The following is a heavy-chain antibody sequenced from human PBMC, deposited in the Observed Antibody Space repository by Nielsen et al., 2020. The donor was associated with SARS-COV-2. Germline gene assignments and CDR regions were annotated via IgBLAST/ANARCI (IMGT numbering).Heavy chain of an antibody. CDR3: ARHIPIRITMIVVVNAFDI. V-gene: IGHV4-39*01. Sequence: GSLRLSCAASGFTFSDYYMSWIRQPPGKGLEWIGSIYYSGSTYYNPSLKSRVTISVDTSKNQFSLKLSSVTAADTAVYYCARHIPIRITMIVVVNAFDIWGQGTMVTVSS. CDR2: IYYSGST. J-gene: IGHJ3*02. D-gene: IGHD3-22*01. CDR1: GFTFSDYY.